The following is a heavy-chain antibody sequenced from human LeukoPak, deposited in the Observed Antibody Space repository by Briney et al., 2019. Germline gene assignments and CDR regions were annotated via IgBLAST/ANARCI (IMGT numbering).Heavy chain of an antibody. V-gene: IGHV3-30*18. Sequence: PGGSLRLSCRASRFSFSDYDMHWVRQAPGKGLEWVAAISSDGSRKHYGDSVKGRFTISRDNSESTLFLQMNSLRTDDTSVYYCAKAQVGATADYYYYMDVWGKGTTVTVSS. CDR1: RFSFSDYD. CDR3: AKAQVGATADYYYYMDV. CDR2: ISSDGSRK. J-gene: IGHJ6*03. D-gene: IGHD1-26*01.